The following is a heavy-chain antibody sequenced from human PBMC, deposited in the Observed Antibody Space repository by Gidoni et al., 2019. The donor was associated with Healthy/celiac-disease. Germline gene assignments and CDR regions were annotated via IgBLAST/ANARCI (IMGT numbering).Heavy chain of an antibody. Sequence: EVQLLESGGGLVQPGGSLRLSWAASGVTFSSYAMSWVRQAPGKGLEWVSAISGSGGSTSYADSVKGRFTIARDNSKNTLYLQMNSLRAEDTAVYYCAKPYRVGATSYVDYWGQGTLVTVSS. V-gene: IGHV3-23*01. CDR3: AKPYRVGATSYVDY. J-gene: IGHJ4*02. CDR1: GVTFSSYA. CDR2: ISGSGGST. D-gene: IGHD1-26*01.